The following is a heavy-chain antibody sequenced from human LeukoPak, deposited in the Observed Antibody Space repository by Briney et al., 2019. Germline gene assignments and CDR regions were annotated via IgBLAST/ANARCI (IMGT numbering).Heavy chain of an antibody. CDR3: ARDRITMVRGVIILYNWFDP. V-gene: IGHV3-74*01. CDR1: GFTFSSYW. Sequence: GGSLRLSCAASGFTFSSYWMHWARQAPGKGLVWVSRINSDGSSTSYADSVKGRFTISRDNAKNTLYLQMNSLRAEDTAVYYCARDRITMVRGVIILYNWFDPWGQGTLVTVSS. J-gene: IGHJ5*02. D-gene: IGHD3-10*01. CDR2: INSDGSST.